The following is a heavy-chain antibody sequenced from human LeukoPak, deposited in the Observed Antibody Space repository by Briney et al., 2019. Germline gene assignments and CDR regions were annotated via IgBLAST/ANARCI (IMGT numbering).Heavy chain of an antibody. J-gene: IGHJ4*02. Sequence: SVKVSCKASGGTFSSYAISWVRQAPGQGLEWMGGIIPIFGTANYAQKFQGRVTITADESTSTAYMELSSLRAEDTAVYYCAKHRENYGDSCLDDYWGQGTLVTVSS. V-gene: IGHV1-69*13. D-gene: IGHD4-17*01. CDR1: GGTFSSYA. CDR2: IIPIFGTA. CDR3: AKHRENYGDSCLDDY.